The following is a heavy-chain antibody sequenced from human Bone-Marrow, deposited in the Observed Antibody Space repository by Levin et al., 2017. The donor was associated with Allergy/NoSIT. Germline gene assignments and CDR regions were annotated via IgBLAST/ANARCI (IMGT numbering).Heavy chain of an antibody. Sequence: GGSLRLSCAATGFIFSNYHMHWVRQTPGKGLEWVAYIWYDGTNKKYAESVKGRFTISRDNSKDTVYLQMNSLRDEDTAVYYCARRFGVNFEYWGQGTLVTVSS. D-gene: IGHD3-10*01. CDR3: ARRFGVNFEY. CDR2: IWYDGTNK. CDR1: GFIFSNYH. V-gene: IGHV3-33*01. J-gene: IGHJ4*02.